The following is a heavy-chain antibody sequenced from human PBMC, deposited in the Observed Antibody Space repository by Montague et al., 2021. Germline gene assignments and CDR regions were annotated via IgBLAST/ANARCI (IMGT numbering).Heavy chain of an antibody. D-gene: IGHD3-10*01. CDR3: ARAGPRTYGGDSLDY. V-gene: IGHV4-39*01. J-gene: IGHJ4*02. CDR2: NYYRGNT. CDR1: GGSISSSPFY. Sequence: SETLSLTCTVSGGSISSSPFYWGWIRQSPGKGLEWIGSNYYRGNTYYNPSLKCRVSLSIDTSKNQFSLKMNSVTAADTAVYYCARAGPRTYGGDSLDYWGQGALVTVSS.